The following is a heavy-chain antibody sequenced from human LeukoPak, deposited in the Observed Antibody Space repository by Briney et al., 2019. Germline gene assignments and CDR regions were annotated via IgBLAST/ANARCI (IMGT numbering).Heavy chain of an antibody. D-gene: IGHD1-26*01. CDR2: IIPFFGSTA. J-gene: IGHJ6*02. V-gene: IGHV1-69*13. Sequence: GASVKVSCKASGGTFSGYAISWVRQAPGQGLEWMGGIIPFFGSTANYAQRFQNRVTITADEYASTAYMELSGLKSEDTAIYYCAREKWEPPYYYYGLDVWGQGTTVTVSS. CDR3: AREKWEPPYYYYGLDV. CDR1: GGTFSGYA.